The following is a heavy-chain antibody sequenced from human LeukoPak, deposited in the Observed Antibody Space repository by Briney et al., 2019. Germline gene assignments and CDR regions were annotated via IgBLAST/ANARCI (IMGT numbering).Heavy chain of an antibody. J-gene: IGHJ5*02. V-gene: IGHV1-18*01. CDR2: ISAYNGNT. D-gene: IGHD3-10*01. CDR1: GYTFTSYG. Sequence: ASVEVSCKASGYTFTSYGISWVRQATGQGLEWMGWISAYNGNTNYAQKLQGRVTMTTDTSTSTAYMELRSLRSDDTAVYYCARVDYYGSGSQDQNWFDPWGQGTLVTVSS. CDR3: ARVDYYGSGSQDQNWFDP.